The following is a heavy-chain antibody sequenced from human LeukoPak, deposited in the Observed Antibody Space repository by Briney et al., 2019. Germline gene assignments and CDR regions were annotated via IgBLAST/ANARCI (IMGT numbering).Heavy chain of an antibody. CDR3: AMKAVPRPRLHDAFDF. J-gene: IGHJ3*01. D-gene: IGHD5-24*01. CDR1: GFTFSSYS. Sequence: GGSLRLSCAASGFTFSSYSMNWVRQAPGKGLEWVSSISSSSSYIYYADSVKGRFTISRDNAKNSLYLQMNSLRADDTAVYYCAMKAVPRPRLHDAFDFWGQGTVVSVSS. V-gene: IGHV3-21*04. CDR2: ISSSSSYI.